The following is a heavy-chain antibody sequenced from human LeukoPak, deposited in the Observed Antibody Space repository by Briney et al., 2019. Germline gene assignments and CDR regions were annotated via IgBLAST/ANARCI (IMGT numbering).Heavy chain of an antibody. CDR3: ARSWWEWLPRHFDY. CDR2: IYTSGST. Sequence: SGTLSLTCGVSGGSISSGSYYWSWIRQPAGKGLEWIGRIYTSGSTNYNPSLKSRVTISVDTSKNQFSLKLSSVTAADTAVYYCARSWWEWLPRHFDYWGQGTLVTVSS. D-gene: IGHD6-19*01. J-gene: IGHJ4*02. V-gene: IGHV4-61*02. CDR1: GGSISSGSYY.